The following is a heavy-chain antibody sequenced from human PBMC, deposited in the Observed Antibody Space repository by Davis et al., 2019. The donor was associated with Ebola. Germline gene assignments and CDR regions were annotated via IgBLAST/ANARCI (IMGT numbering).Heavy chain of an antibody. V-gene: IGHV1-2*02. CDR3: ARDLEGRDGDSWSYYYYYMDV. CDR2: INPNSGGT. J-gene: IGHJ6*03. CDR1: GGTFSSYA. Sequence: ASVKVSCKASGGTFSSYAISWVRQAPGQGLEWMGWINPNSGGTNYAQKFQGRVTMTRDTSISTAYMELSSLRSDDTAVYYCARDLEGRDGDSWSYYYYYMDVWGKGTTVTVSS. D-gene: IGHD6-13*01.